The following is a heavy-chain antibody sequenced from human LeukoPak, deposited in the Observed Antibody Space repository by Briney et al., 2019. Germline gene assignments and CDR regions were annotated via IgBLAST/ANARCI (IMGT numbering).Heavy chain of an antibody. V-gene: IGHV3-23*01. D-gene: IGHD1-7*01. J-gene: IGHJ4*02. CDR3: AKGTGTTRGYFDY. CDR1: GVTFCTYA. CDR2: IIGGGGST. Sequence: GGSLRVSCAASGVTFCTYAMSSVRQAPGKGVEWVSAIIGGGGSTYYADSVKGRFTISRDNSKNTLYLQMNSLRAEDTAVYYCAKGTGTTRGYFDYWGQGTLVTVSS.